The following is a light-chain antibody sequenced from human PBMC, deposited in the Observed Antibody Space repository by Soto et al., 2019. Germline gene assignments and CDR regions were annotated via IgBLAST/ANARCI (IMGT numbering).Light chain of an antibody. Sequence: SASTVSAAIVDRVTITCRAIQSFXAWLRCHQQKPGKPPKLLTAKPSTLATGSPSRFSGSGSGTDFTLTSSRLHPENSAMYYCQQRKSDSKTFGQGTKVDIK. J-gene: IGKJ1*01. CDR2: KPS. CDR3: QQRKSDSKT. CDR1: QSFXAW. V-gene: IGKV1-5*03.